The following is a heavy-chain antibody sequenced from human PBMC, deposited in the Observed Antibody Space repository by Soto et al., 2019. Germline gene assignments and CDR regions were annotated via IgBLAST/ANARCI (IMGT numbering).Heavy chain of an antibody. J-gene: IGHJ5*02. D-gene: IGHD3-10*01. CDR1: GGSFSGYY. V-gene: IGHV4-34*01. CDR2: INHSGST. Sequence: PSETLSLTCTVSGGSFSGYYWTWIRQPPGTGLEWIGEINHSGSTNYNPSLKSRVTISVDTSKNQFSLKLSSVTAADTAVYYCARSLLWFGDFYWFDPWGQGTLVTVSS. CDR3: ARSLLWFGDFYWFDP.